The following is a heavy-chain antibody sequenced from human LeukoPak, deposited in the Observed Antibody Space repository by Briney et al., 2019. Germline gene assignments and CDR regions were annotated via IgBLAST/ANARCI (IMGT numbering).Heavy chain of an antibody. D-gene: IGHD1-1*01. Sequence: GGSLRLSCAASGFTFSSYGMHWVRQAPGKGLEWVGFIRSKAYGETADYAASVKGRFTISRDDSKAIAYLQMNSLKTEDTAVYHCTRDRGAYNLYDYWGQGTLVTVSS. CDR2: IRSKAYGETA. CDR3: TRDRGAYNLYDY. CDR1: GFTFSSYG. V-gene: IGHV3-49*04. J-gene: IGHJ4*02.